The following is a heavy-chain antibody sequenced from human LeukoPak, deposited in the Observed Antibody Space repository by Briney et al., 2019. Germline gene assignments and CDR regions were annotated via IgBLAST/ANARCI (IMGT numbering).Heavy chain of an antibody. CDR3: ARGSTKVTSVIHMDV. V-gene: IGHV1-18*01. CDR2: ISTFNGYT. D-gene: IGHD4-11*01. J-gene: IGHJ6*03. Sequence: ASVKVSCKASGYTFTNHGVHWVRQAPGQGLEWLGWISTFNGYTNYALKFQGRVTMTTDTSTNTVYMELRSLTSDDTAVYYCARGSTKVTSVIHMDVWGEGTTVTVSS. CDR1: GYTFTNHG.